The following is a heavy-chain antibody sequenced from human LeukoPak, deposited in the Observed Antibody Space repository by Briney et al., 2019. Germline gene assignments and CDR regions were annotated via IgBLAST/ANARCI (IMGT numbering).Heavy chain of an antibody. J-gene: IGHJ5*02. Sequence: SSETLSLTCTVSGDSISSYFWSWIRQPPGKGLEWIGYFHDSGSANYNPSLKSRSTTSVDTSKNQFSLKLRSVTAADTAVYCCARDSHSVDTATPRGFDPWGQGTLVTVSS. D-gene: IGHD2-15*01. CDR3: ARDSHSVDTATPRGFDP. V-gene: IGHV4-59*01. CDR2: FHDSGSA. CDR1: GDSISSYF.